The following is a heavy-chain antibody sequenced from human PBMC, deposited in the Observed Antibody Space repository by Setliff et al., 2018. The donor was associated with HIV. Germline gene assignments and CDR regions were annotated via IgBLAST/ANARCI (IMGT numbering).Heavy chain of an antibody. CDR3: TSRSRAAAGTLSYYYMDV. J-gene: IGHJ6*03. CDR2: ISSGSSTI. Sequence: GGSLRLSCAASGFTFSGYSMNWVRQAPGKGLEWVSYISSGSSTIHYADSVKGRFTISRDDAKNSLYLQMNSLRAEDTAIYYCTSRSRAAAGTLSYYYMDVWGKGTTVTVSS. V-gene: IGHV3-48*01. D-gene: IGHD6-13*01. CDR1: GFTFSGYS.